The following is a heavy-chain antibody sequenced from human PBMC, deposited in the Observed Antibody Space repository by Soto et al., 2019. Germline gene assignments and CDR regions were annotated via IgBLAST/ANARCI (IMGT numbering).Heavy chain of an antibody. CDR3: AREIRYFDWLLSDPSWFDP. V-gene: IGHV4-34*01. Sequence: ASETLCLTCAVYGGSFSGYYWSWIRQPPGKGLEWIGEINHSGSTNYNPSLKSRVTISVDTSKNQFSLKLSSVTAADTAVYYCAREIRYFDWLLSDPSWFDPWGQGTLVTVSS. CDR1: GGSFSGYY. J-gene: IGHJ5*02. D-gene: IGHD3-9*01. CDR2: INHSGST.